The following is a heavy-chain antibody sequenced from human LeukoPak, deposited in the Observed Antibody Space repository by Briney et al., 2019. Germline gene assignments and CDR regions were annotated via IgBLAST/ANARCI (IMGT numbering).Heavy chain of an antibody. CDR1: GFTFSSYA. J-gene: IGHJ4*02. D-gene: IGHD3-10*01. CDR2: ISGSGGST. Sequence: GGSLRLSCAASGFTFSSYAMSWVRQAPGKGLEWVSAISGSGGSTYYADSVKGRFTISRDNSKNTLYLQMNSLRAEDTAVYYCAKDNYYYGSGSYPTNFDYWGQGTLVTVSS. V-gene: IGHV3-23*01. CDR3: AKDNYYYGSGSYPTNFDY.